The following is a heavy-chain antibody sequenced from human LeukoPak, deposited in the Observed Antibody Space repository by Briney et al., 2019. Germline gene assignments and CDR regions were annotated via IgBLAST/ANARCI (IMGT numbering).Heavy chain of an antibody. Sequence: PSETLSLTCAVYGGSFSGYYWSWIRQPPGKGLEWIGYIYYSGTTYYNPSLKSRVTISVDTSKNQFSLKLSSVTAADTAVYYCARGEVITFGGVIAAFDYWGQGTLVTVSS. V-gene: IGHV4-30-4*08. CDR3: ARGEVITFGGVIAAFDY. J-gene: IGHJ4*02. D-gene: IGHD3-16*02. CDR1: GGSFSGYY. CDR2: IYYSGTT.